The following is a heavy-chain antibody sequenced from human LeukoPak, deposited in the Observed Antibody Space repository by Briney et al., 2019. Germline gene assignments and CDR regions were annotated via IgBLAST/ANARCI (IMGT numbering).Heavy chain of an antibody. CDR3: ARDHYYDSSGQGTDFDY. CDR2: INPSGGST. D-gene: IGHD3-22*01. J-gene: IGHJ4*02. V-gene: IGHV1-46*01. CDR1: GYTFTSYY. Sequence: GASVKVSCKASGYTFTSYYMHWVRQAPGQGLEWMGIINPSGGSTSYAQKFQGRVTMTRDMSTSTVYMELSSLRSEDTAVYYCARDHYYDSSGQGTDFDYWGQGTLVTVSS.